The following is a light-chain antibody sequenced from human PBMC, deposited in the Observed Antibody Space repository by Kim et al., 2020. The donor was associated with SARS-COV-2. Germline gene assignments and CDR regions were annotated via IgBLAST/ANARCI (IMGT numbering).Light chain of an antibody. CDR1: QGVSSN. J-gene: IGKJ1*01. V-gene: IGKV3-15*01. CDR3: QQYNNWWT. CDR2: GAS. Sequence: SVSAGERATLSCRTSQGVSSNVAWYQQKPGQAPRLLIYGASTRATGIPARFSGSGSGTEFTLTISSLQSEDFAVYYCQQYNNWWTFGQGTKVDIK.